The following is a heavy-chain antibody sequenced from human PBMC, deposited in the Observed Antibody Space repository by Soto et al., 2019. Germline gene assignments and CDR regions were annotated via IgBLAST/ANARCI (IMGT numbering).Heavy chain of an antibody. V-gene: IGHV3-33*01. CDR1: GFTFSNYG. CDR2: IWNDGNNK. J-gene: IGHJ2*01. D-gene: IGHD6-13*01. Sequence: QVQLVESGGGVVQPGRSLRLSCTASGFTFSNYGMHWVRQAPGKGLEWVAVIWNDGNNKYYADSVRGRFTISRDNSKNTLYLQMNSLRAEDTSVYYCARVHSSRWNYYGYFDLWGRGTLVTVSS. CDR3: ARVHSSRWNYYGYFDL.